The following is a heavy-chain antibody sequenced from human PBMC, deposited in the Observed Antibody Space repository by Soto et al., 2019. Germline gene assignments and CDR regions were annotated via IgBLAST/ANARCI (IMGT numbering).Heavy chain of an antibody. J-gene: IGHJ6*02. V-gene: IGHV3-23*01. CDR1: GFTFSSYA. D-gene: IGHD2-2*01. Sequence: GGSLRLSCAASGFTFSSYAMKWVRQAPGKGLEWVSLIGESGTPTYYADSVKGRFTISRDNSGNTLFLEMYSLRVEDTAVYYCARYIPGVRYYGMDVWGQGTTVTVSS. CDR2: IGESGTPT. CDR3: ARYIPGVRYYGMDV.